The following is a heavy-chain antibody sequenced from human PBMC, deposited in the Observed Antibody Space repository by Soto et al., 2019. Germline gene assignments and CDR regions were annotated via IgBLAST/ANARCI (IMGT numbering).Heavy chain of an antibody. J-gene: IGHJ6*03. Sequence: EVQLLESGGGLVQPGGSLRLSCAASGFTFSSYAMSWVRQAPGKGLEWVSAISGSGGSTYYADSVKGRFTISRDNSKNTLYLQMNSLRADDKAVYYCAKSGYGNYYYYMDVWGKGTTVTVSS. CDR3: AKSGYGNYYYYMDV. V-gene: IGHV3-23*01. CDR1: GFTFSSYA. D-gene: IGHD5-12*01. CDR2: ISGSGGST.